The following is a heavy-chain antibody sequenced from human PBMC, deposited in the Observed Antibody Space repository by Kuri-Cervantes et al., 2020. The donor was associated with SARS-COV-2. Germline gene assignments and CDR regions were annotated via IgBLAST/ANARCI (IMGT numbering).Heavy chain of an antibody. V-gene: IGHV3-7*01. CDR2: IKQDGSEK. CDR3: AKDCSSTSCDDAFDI. D-gene: IGHD2-2*01. Sequence: GESLKISCAASGFTFSSYWMSWVRQAPGKGLEWVANIKQDGSEKYYVDSVKGRFTISRDNSKNTLYLQMNSLRAEDTAVYYCAKDCSSTSCDDAFDIWGQGTMVTVSS. J-gene: IGHJ3*02. CDR1: GFTFSSYW.